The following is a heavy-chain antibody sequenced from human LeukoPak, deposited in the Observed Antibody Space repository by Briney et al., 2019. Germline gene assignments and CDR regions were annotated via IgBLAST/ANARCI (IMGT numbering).Heavy chain of an antibody. V-gene: IGHV4-59*01. CDR1: GGSISSYY. Sequence: SETLSLTCTVSGGSISSYYWSWIRQPPGKGLEWIGYIYYSESTNYNPSLKSRVTISVDTSKNQFSLKLSSVTAADTAVYYCARDNRYGYYYDSSGYYLDWFDPWGQGTLVTVSS. CDR2: IYYSEST. CDR3: ARDNRYGYYYDSSGYYLDWFDP. J-gene: IGHJ5*02. D-gene: IGHD3-22*01.